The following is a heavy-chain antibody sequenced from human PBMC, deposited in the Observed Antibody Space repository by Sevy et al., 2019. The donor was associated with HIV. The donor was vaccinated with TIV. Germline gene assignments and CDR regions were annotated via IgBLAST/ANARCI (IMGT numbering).Heavy chain of an antibody. CDR1: GFTFGDYA. CDR3: TRPLATADTPEYYFDY. J-gene: IGHJ4*02. V-gene: IGHV3-49*03. Sequence: GGSLRLSCTSSGFTFGDYAMSWFRQAPGKGLEWVAFIRRNSHEPYGGTTEYAASVKGRFTISRDDSKSIAYLQMNSLKTEDTAVYYCTRPLATADTPEYYFDYWGQGILVTVSS. D-gene: IGHD5-12*01. CDR2: IRRNSHEPYGGTT.